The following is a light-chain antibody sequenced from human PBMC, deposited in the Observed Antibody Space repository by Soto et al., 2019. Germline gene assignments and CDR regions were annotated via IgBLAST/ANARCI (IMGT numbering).Light chain of an antibody. CDR3: QSYDSSLSGGV. Sequence: QLVLTQPPSVSGAPGQRVTISCTGSSSNIGAGYDVHWYQQIPGTGPKLLIYGNSNRPSGVPDRFSGSKSGTSASLAITGLQAEDEADYYCQSYDSSLSGGVFGGGTKLTVL. J-gene: IGLJ3*02. CDR1: SSNIGAGYD. V-gene: IGLV1-40*01. CDR2: GNS.